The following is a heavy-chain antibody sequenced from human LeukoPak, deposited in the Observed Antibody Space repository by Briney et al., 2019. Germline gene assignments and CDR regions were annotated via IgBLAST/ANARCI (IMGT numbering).Heavy chain of an antibody. CDR3: ARDVSCSGGSCQTDWFDP. D-gene: IGHD2-15*01. CDR1: GGSFSSYT. CDR2: IIPILGIA. V-gene: IGHV1-69*04. J-gene: IGHJ5*02. Sequence: SVKVSCTASGGSFSSYTISWVRQAPGQGREWMGRIIPILGIANNAQTSQGRVTITADKSTSTAYMELSSLRSDDTAVYYCARDVSCSGGSCQTDWFDPWGQGTLVTVSS.